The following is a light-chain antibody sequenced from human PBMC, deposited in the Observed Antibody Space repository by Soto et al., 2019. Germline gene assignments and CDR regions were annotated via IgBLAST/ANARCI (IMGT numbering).Light chain of an antibody. CDR2: DNS. V-gene: IGLV1-40*01. CDR1: SSNIGAGYD. J-gene: IGLJ1*01. Sequence: QLVLTQPPSVSGAPGQRVTISCTGSSSNIGAGYDVHWYQQLPGTAPKLLIYDNSNRPSGVPDRFSGSKSGTSASLAITGLQAEDDADYYCQSYDSSFYVFGTGTKVTVL. CDR3: QSYDSSFYV.